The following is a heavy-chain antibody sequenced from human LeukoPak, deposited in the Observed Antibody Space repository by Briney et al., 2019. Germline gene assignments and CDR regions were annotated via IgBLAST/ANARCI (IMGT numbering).Heavy chain of an antibody. J-gene: IGHJ4*02. D-gene: IGHD2-21*01. CDR1: GGSLSSYF. CDR2: IYYSGST. CDR3: ARREYCASYFVY. V-gene: IGHV4-59*08. Sequence: SETLSLTCTVSGGSLSSYFWSWIRQPPGKGLEWIGYIYYSGSTNYNPSLKSRVTISVDTSKNQFSLKLSSVTAADTAVYYCARREYCASYFVYWGEATLVTVSS.